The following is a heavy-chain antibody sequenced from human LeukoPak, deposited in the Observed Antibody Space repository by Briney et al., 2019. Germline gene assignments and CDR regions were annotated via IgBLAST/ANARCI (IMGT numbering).Heavy chain of an antibody. J-gene: IGHJ4*02. CDR1: GYRFTSYG. Sequence: GASVKVSCKTSGYRFTSYGITWVRQAPGQGLEWMGWIGGYKGHTNYAPKFQGRVTLTADTTTNTVYMELRSPVSDDTAVYYCARDSPLLAVAGSPDSWGQGTLVIVSS. D-gene: IGHD6-19*01. CDR3: ARDSPLLAVAGSPDS. V-gene: IGHV1-18*04. CDR2: IGGYKGHT.